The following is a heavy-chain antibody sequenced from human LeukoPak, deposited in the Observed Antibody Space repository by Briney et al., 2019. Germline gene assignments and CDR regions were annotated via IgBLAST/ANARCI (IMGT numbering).Heavy chain of an antibody. Sequence: SETLSLTCTVSGGSISSYYWSWIRQPPGKGLEWIGYIYYSGSTNYNPSLKSRVTISVDTSKNQFSLKLSSVTAADTAVYYCAGLGASGNGYLSWFDPWGQGTLVTVSS. CDR1: GGSISSYY. D-gene: IGHD3-22*01. V-gene: IGHV4-59*01. J-gene: IGHJ5*02. CDR2: IYYSGST. CDR3: AGLGASGNGYLSWFDP.